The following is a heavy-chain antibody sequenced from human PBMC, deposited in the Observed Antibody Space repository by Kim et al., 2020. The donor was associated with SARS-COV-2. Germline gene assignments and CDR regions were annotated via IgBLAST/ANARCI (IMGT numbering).Heavy chain of an antibody. D-gene: IGHD3-10*01. CDR2: IYYSGST. Sequence: SETLSLTCAVSGGSISSGGYSWSWIRQPPGKGLEWIGYIYYSGSTYYNPSLKSRVTISVDRSKNQFSLKLSSVTAADTAMYYCARGYGSGSPYGMDVWGQGTTVTVS. J-gene: IGHJ6*02. CDR3: ARGYGSGSPYGMDV. CDR1: GGSISSGGYS. V-gene: IGHV4-30-2*01.